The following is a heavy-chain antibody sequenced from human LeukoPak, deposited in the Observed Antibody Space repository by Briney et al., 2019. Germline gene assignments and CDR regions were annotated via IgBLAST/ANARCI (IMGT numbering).Heavy chain of an antibody. V-gene: IGHV3-7*01. Sequence: GGSLRLSCTASGFTFSSYWMTWVRQAPGKGLEWLANIKQDGSEKKYVDSVKGRFTISRDNARNSPYLQMSSLRAEDTAVYYCARDFFSNDYDQWGQGTLVTVSS. J-gene: IGHJ5*02. CDR3: ARDFFSNDYDQ. D-gene: IGHD2-8*01. CDR2: IKQDGSEK. CDR1: GFTFSSYW.